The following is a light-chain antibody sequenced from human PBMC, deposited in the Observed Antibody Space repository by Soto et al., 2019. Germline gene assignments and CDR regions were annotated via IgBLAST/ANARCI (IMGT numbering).Light chain of an antibody. CDR2: DAS. Sequence: DILLTQSPATLSLSPGERATLSCRASQSVSSYLAWSQQKPGQAPRLLIYDASNRATGIPARFSGSGSGTDFTLTISSLEPEDFAVYYCQQRSNWLPITFGQGTRLENK. CDR3: QQRSNWLPIT. CDR1: QSVSSY. V-gene: IGKV3-11*01. J-gene: IGKJ5*01.